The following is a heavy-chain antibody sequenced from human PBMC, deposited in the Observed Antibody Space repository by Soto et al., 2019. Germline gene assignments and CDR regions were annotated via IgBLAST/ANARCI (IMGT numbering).Heavy chain of an antibody. CDR3: ARDYYDSSGYLH. D-gene: IGHD3-22*01. CDR1: GFTFSSYA. CDR2: IKQDGSEK. V-gene: IGHV3-7*03. Sequence: VQLVESGGGVVQPGRSLRLSCAASGFTFSSYAMHWVRQAPGKGLEWVANIKQDGSEKYYVDSVKGRFTISRDNAKNSLYLQMNSLRAEDTAVYYCARDYYDSSGYLHWGQGTLVTVSS. J-gene: IGHJ4*02.